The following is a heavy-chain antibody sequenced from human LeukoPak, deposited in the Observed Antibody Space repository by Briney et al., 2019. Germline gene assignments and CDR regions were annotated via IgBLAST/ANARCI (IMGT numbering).Heavy chain of an antibody. CDR3: ARNYYGSGSYGAEYFQH. J-gene: IGHJ1*01. CDR2: ISSNGGST. V-gene: IGHV3-64*01. Sequence: GGSLRLSCAASGFTFSSYAMHWVRQAPGKGLEYVSAISSNGGSTYYANSVKGRFTISGDNSKNTLYLQMGSLRAEDMAVYYCARNYYGSGSYGAEYFQHWGQGTLVTVSS. D-gene: IGHD3-10*01. CDR1: GFTFSSYA.